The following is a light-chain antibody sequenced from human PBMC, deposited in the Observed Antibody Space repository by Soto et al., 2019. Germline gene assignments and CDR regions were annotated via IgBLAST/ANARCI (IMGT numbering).Light chain of an antibody. CDR1: SSDVGGYDY. J-gene: IGLJ1*01. CDR2: EVS. CDR3: SSYSISTAYL. V-gene: IGLV2-14*01. Sequence: QSVLTQPASVSGSPGQSITISCTGTSSDVGGYDYVSWYQLHRGKAPKLMVFEVSNRPSGVSYRFSGSKSGNTASLTISGLQAEDEADYFCSSYSISTAYLFGTGTKVTVL.